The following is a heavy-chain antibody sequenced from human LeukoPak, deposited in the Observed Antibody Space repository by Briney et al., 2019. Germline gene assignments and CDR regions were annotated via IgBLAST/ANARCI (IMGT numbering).Heavy chain of an antibody. CDR3: ARFVYGDYGLDY. CDR2: ISSSSYI. J-gene: IGHJ4*02. D-gene: IGHD4-17*01. V-gene: IGHV3-21*01. CDR1: GFTFSSYS. Sequence: GGSLRLSCAASGFTFSSYSMNWVRQAPGKGLEWVSSISSSSYIYYADSVKGRFTISRDNAKNSLYLQMNSLRAEDTAVYYCARFVYGDYGLDYWGQGTLVTVSS.